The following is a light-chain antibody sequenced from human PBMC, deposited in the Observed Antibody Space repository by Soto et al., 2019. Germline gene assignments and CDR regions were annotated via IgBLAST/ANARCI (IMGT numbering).Light chain of an antibody. J-gene: IGKJ4*01. CDR1: QSVSSY. CDR3: QKRSNSAPDIT. Sequence: EIVLTQSPATLSLSPGERATLSCSASQSVSSYLAWYQQKPGQAPRLRIYDASNRATGIPARFSGSGSGTDFTIPISSLAPADFAVYYCQKRSNSAPDITFGGGTKVEIK. CDR2: DAS. V-gene: IGKV3-11*01.